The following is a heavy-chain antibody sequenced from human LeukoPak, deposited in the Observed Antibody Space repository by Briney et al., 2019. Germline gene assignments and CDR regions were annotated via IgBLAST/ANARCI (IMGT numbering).Heavy chain of an antibody. CDR2: IYTSGYT. V-gene: IGHV4-4*07. CDR1: GGSISNYY. CDR3: ARDPSTRDMGFDI. D-gene: IGHD5-24*01. Sequence: SEILSLTCSVSGGSISNYYWNWIRQPAGKGLEWIGRIYTSGYTDYNPSLKSRVTMSVDTSKNQFSLRLSSVTAADTAVYYCARDPSTRDMGFDIWGRGTMVTVSS. J-gene: IGHJ3*02.